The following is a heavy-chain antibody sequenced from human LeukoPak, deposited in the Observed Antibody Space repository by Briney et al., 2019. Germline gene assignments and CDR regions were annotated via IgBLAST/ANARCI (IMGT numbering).Heavy chain of an antibody. D-gene: IGHD3-10*01. CDR1: GFTFSSYG. J-gene: IGHJ4*02. Sequence: PGGSLRLSCAASGFTFSSYGMSWVRQAPGKGLEWVSAISGSGGTTYYADSVKGRFTISRDNAKNSLYLQMNSLRAEDTAVYYCARDGWEVRGVFDYWGQGTLVTVSS. V-gene: IGHV3-23*01. CDR3: ARDGWEVRGVFDY. CDR2: ISGSGGTT.